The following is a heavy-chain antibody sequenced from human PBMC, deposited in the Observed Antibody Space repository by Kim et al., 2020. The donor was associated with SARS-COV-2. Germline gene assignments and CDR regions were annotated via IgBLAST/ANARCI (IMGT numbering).Heavy chain of an antibody. Sequence: STDYADSVKGRFNMSRDNAKNTLHLQMNTLRDEDTAVYYCRGQGVARGVDDWGQGTLVTVSS. CDR2: ST. D-gene: IGHD5-12*01. J-gene: IGHJ4*02. V-gene: IGHV3-74*01. CDR3: RGQGVARGVDD.